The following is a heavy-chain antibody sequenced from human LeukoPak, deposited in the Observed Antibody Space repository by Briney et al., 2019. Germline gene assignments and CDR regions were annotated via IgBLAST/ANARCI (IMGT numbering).Heavy chain of an antibody. CDR2: ISYDANYK. CDR1: GFTFSSYG. V-gene: IGHV3-30*03. J-gene: IGHJ4*02. Sequence: GRSLRLSCAASGFTFSSYGMHWVRQAPGKGLEWVAVISYDANYKYYADSVKGRFTISRDNSKNTLYLQMNSLRAEDTAVYYCARDPPGSLWGQGTLVTVSS. CDR3: ARDPPGSL.